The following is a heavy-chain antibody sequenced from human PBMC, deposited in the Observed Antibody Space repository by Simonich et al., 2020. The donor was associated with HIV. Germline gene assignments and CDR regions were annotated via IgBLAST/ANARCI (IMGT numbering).Heavy chain of an antibody. V-gene: IGHV4-34*02. Sequence: QVQLQQWGAGLLKPSETLSLTCAVYGGSFSGYYWSWIRQPPGKGLEWIGESNHSGSTNYNPSLKSRVIISVDTSKNQVSLKLSSVTAADTAIYYCARGRPPGFSNGWYHFDFWGQGTLVTVSP. J-gene: IGHJ4*02. CDR3: ARGRPPGFSNGWYHFDF. D-gene: IGHD6-19*01. CDR1: GGSFSGYY. CDR2: SNHSGST.